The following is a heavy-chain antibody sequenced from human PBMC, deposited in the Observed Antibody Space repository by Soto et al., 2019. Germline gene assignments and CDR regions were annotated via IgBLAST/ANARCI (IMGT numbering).Heavy chain of an antibody. Sequence: GASVKVSCKASGGTFSSYAISWVRQAPGQGLEWMGGIIAIFGTANYAQKFQGRVTITADESTSTAYMELSSLRSEDTAMYYCARTAAAGKYYYGMDVWGQGTTVTVSS. D-gene: IGHD6-13*01. J-gene: IGHJ6*02. CDR2: IIAIFGTA. CDR3: ARTAAAGKYYYGMDV. CDR1: GGTFSSYA. V-gene: IGHV1-69*13.